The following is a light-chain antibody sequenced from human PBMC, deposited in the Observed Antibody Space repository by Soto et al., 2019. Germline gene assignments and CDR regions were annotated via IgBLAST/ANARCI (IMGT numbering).Light chain of an antibody. CDR2: DAS. J-gene: IGKJ5*01. V-gene: IGKV3-11*01. CDR1: QSVGSY. CDR3: QQRSNWPIT. Sequence: EIVLTQSPATLSLSPGERATLSCRASQSVGSYLAWYQQKPGQAPRLLIYDASNRATGIPARFSGSGSGTDFTLTISSLEPEDVAVYYCQQRSNWPITFGQGTRLEIK.